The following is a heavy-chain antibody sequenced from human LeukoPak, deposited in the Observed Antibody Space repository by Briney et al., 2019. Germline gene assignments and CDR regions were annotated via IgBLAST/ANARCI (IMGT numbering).Heavy chain of an antibody. V-gene: IGHV4-39*07. CDR1: GGSISSSSYY. D-gene: IGHD3-9*01. Sequence: PSETLSLTCTVSGGSISSSSYYWGWIRQPPGKGLEWIGSIYYSGSTYYNPSLKSRVTISVDTSKNQFSLKLSSVTAADTAVYYCARANILTGYSDYYMDVWGKGTTVTVSS. J-gene: IGHJ6*03. CDR2: IYYSGST. CDR3: ARANILTGYSDYYMDV.